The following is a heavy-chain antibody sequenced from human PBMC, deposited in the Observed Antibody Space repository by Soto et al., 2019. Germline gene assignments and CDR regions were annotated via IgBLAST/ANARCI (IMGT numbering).Heavy chain of an antibody. D-gene: IGHD5-12*01. J-gene: IGHJ5*02. CDR1: GDSVSSSSYY. Sequence: QVQLQESGPGLVKPSQTLSLTCTVSGDSVSSSSYYWSWIRQHPGKGLEWIGYIHHSGTTYYNPPLTSRITLSVDTSKNQFSLRLSSVTAADTAVYYCASGLGYKAWGQGTLVTVSS. V-gene: IGHV4-31*03. CDR3: ASGLGYKA. CDR2: IHHSGTT.